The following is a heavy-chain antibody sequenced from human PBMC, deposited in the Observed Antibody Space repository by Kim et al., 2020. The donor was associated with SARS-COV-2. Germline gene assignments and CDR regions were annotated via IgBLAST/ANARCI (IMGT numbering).Heavy chain of an antibody. Sequence: QGRVTITADKSTSTAYMELSSLRSEDTAVYYCARDRGYYYDSSGYSHFDYWGQGTLVTVSS. V-gene: IGHV1-69*04. CDR3: ARDRGYYYDSSGYSHFDY. J-gene: IGHJ4*02. D-gene: IGHD3-22*01.